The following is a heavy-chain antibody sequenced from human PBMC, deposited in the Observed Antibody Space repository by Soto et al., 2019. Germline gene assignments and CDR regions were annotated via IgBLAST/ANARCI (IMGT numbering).Heavy chain of an antibody. J-gene: IGHJ4*02. CDR1: GGTFSSYA. D-gene: IGHD5-18*01. CDR2: IIPIFGTA. V-gene: IGHV1-69*06. Sequence: ASVKVSCKASGGTFSSYAISWVRQAPGQGLEWMGGIIPIFGTANYAQKFQGRVTITADKSTSTDYMELSSLRSEDTAVYYCASREPVDTAMVTKYFDYWGQGTLVTVSS. CDR3: ASREPVDTAMVTKYFDY.